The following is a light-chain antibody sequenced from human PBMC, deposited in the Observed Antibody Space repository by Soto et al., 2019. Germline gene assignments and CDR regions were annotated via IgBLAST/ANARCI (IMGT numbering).Light chain of an antibody. CDR3: QQSYDLFS. CDR1: QSITSF. CDR2: AAS. J-gene: IGKJ3*01. V-gene: IGKV1-39*01. Sequence: DIQMTQSPPSLSASVGDRVTIACRASQSITSFLNWYQQKPGKAPKLLFYAASTLQSGVPSRFSGSGFGTDFTLTISSLQPEDFATYYCQQSYDLFSFGPGTKVDF.